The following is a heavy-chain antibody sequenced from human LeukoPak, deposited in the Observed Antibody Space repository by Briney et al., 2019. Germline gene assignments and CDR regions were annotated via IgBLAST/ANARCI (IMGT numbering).Heavy chain of an antibody. CDR2: IKTDGSEK. CDR1: GFTFSNYW. D-gene: IGHD3-22*01. V-gene: IGHV3-7*01. Sequence: TGGSLRLSCEGSGFTFSNYWMGWVRQAPGKGLQWVANIKTDGSEKYYVVSVKGRFTISRDNAKNSLYLQMNSLRAEDTAVYYCATYSSLNRREFQYWGQGTLLTVSS. J-gene: IGHJ1*01. CDR3: ATYSSLNRREFQY.